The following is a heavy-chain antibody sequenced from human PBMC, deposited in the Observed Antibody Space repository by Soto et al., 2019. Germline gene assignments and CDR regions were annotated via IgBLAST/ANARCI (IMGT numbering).Heavy chain of an antibody. CDR2: IYYSGST. CDR1: GGSISSGGYY. J-gene: IGHJ5*02. CDR3: ARDKTDRSWFDP. V-gene: IGHV4-31*03. Sequence: SETLSLTCTVSGGSISSGGYYWSWIRQHPGKGLEWIGYIYYSGSTYYNPSLKSRVTISVDTSKNQFSLKLSSVTAADTAVYYCARDKTDRSWFDPWGQGTLVTVSS.